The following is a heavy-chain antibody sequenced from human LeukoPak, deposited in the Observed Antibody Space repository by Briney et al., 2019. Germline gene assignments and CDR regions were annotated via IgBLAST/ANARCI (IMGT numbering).Heavy chain of an antibody. Sequence: GGSLRLSCAASGFTFSSYGMHWVRQAPGKGLEWVAVIWYDGSNKYYADSVKGRFTISRDNSKNTLYLQINSLRVEDTAIYYCAKEIYFYDPIWGQGTLVTVSS. CDR3: AKEIYFYDPI. CDR2: IWYDGSNK. CDR1: GFTFSSYG. D-gene: IGHD3-22*01. J-gene: IGHJ1*01. V-gene: IGHV3-33*06.